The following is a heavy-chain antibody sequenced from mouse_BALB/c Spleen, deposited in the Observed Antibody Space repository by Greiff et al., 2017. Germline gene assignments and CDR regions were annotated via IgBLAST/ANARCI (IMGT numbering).Heavy chain of an antibody. CDR1: GYTFTSYT. D-gene: IGHD2-4*01. Sequence: VKLMESGAELARPGASVKMSCKASGYTFTSYTMHWVKQRPGQGLEWIGYINPSSGYTNYNQTFKDKATLTADKSSSTAYMQLSSLTSEDSAVYYCARMYDYTWFAYWGQGTLVTVSA. J-gene: IGHJ3*01. CDR2: INPSSGYT. V-gene: IGHV1-4*01. CDR3: ARMYDYTWFAY.